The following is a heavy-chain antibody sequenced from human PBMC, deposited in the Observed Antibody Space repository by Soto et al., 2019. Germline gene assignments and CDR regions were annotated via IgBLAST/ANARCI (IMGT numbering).Heavy chain of an antibody. Sequence: SETLSLTCAVSGCSISSGGYSWSWIRQPPGKGLEWIGYIYHSGSTYYNPSLKSRVTISVDTSKNQFSLKLSSVTAADTAVYYCARPRDSSSDPCYYGMDVWGQGTTVTVSS. CDR3: ARPRDSSSDPCYYGMDV. D-gene: IGHD6-6*01. CDR2: IYHSGST. J-gene: IGHJ6*02. CDR1: GCSISSGGYS. V-gene: IGHV4-30-2*01.